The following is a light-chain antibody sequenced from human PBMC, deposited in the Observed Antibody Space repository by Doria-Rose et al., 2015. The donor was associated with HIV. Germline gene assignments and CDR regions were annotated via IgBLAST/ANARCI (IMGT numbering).Light chain of an antibody. CDR2: DGS. J-gene: IGKJ1*01. CDR1: QSFSSTY. V-gene: IGKV3-20*01. Sequence: EIVLTQSPGTLSLSPGDRATLYCRARQSFSSTYLAWYQQKPGQAPSLLIYDGSTRATGIPDRFSASGSGTDFTLTINRLEPEDFALYYCHQYGTSWTFGQGTKVEI. CDR3: HQYGTSWT.